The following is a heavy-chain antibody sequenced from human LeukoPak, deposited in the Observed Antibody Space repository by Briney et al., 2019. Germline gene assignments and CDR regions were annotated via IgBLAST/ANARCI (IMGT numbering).Heavy chain of an antibody. J-gene: IGHJ3*02. CDR3: AKGVGATFDAFDI. V-gene: IGHV3-9*01. CDR2: ISWNSGSI. CDR1: GFTFDDYA. D-gene: IGHD1-26*01. Sequence: GGSLRLPCAASGFTFDDYAMHWVRQAPGKGLEWVSGISWNSGSIGYADSVKGRFTISRDNAKNSLYLQMNSLRAEDTALYYCAKGVGATFDAFDIWGQGTMVTVSS.